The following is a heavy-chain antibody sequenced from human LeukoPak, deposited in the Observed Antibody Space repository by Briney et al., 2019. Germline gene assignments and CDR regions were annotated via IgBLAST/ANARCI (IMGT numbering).Heavy chain of an antibody. CDR1: GGSIRSSYYY. Sequence: SETLSLTCTVSGGSIRSSYYYWGWIRQPPGKGLEWIGSIYDSGSTYYNPSLKSRVTISVDTSKNQFSLKLNSVTAADTAVYYCARRQAQWLVYYFDYWGQGTLVTVSS. V-gene: IGHV4-39*01. CDR2: IYDSGST. CDR3: ARRQAQWLVYYFDY. J-gene: IGHJ4*02. D-gene: IGHD6-19*01.